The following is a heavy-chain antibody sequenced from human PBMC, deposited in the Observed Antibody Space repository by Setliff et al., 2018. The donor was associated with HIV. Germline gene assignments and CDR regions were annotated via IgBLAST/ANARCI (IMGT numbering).Heavy chain of an antibody. Sequence: GGSLRLSCAASGFTFHTYWMSWVRQAPGKGLEWLANIKEDGSEKYYADTVKGRCTITRDNANNSIYLQMNSLRAEDTAVYYWAGDVRGNYVSGSSLGDHWGQGTLVTVSS. D-gene: IGHD3-10*01. J-gene: IGHJ4*02. CDR2: IKEDGSEK. V-gene: IGHV3-7*01. CDR3: AGDVRGNYVSGSSLGDH. CDR1: GFTFHTYW.